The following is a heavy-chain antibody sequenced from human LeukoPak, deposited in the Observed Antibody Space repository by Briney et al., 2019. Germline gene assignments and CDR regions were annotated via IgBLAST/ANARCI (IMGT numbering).Heavy chain of an antibody. CDR1: GGSISSYY. J-gene: IGHJ4*02. D-gene: IGHD7-27*01. CDR2: IYTSGST. Sequence: PSETLSLTCTVSGGSISSYYWSWIRQPAGKGLEWIGRIYTSGSTNYNPSLKSRVTMSVDTSKNQFSLKLSSVTAADTAVYYCARDRGKTGDLNFFDYWGQGTLVTVSS. CDR3: ARDRGKTGDLNFFDY. V-gene: IGHV4-4*07.